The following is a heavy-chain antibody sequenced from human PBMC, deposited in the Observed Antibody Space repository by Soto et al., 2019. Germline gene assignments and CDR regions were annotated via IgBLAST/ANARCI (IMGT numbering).Heavy chain of an antibody. Sequence: SETLSLTCAVSGGAISSSKWWSWVRQPPGKGLEWIGEIYQSGSTNYNPSLESRVTMSVDKSRNQFSLKLTSVTAADTAVYYCARLALLAVAGTPPPYYDMDVRAQRTTVTVSS. CDR3: ARLALLAVAGTPPPYYDMDV. CDR2: IYQSGST. D-gene: IGHD6-19*01. J-gene: IGHJ6*02. V-gene: IGHV4-4*02. CDR1: GGAISSSKW.